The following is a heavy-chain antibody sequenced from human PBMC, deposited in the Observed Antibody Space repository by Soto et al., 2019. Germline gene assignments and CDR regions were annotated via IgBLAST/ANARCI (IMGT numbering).Heavy chain of an antibody. CDR2: TYYRSKWYN. V-gene: IGHV6-1*01. J-gene: IGHJ6*02. CDR1: VATASSNSSA. CDR3: ARERAAAGYYYGMDV. D-gene: IGHD6-13*01. Sequence: PLHPLTLTAAISVATASSNSSAWNWLRQSPSRGLWWLGRTYYRSKWYNDYAVSVKSRITINPDTSKNQFSLQLNSVTPEDTAVYYCARERAAAGYYYGMDVWGQGTTVTVSS.